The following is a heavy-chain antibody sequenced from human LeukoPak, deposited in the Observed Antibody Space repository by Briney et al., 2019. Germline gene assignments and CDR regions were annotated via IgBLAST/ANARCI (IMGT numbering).Heavy chain of an antibody. D-gene: IGHD1-26*01. V-gene: IGHV4-59*01. J-gene: IGHJ5*02. CDR1: GASLSSYY. CDR2: ISDTGKT. Sequence: SETLSLTFSVSGASLSSYYWDWLRQSPGKGLEWIGYISDTGKTDSTPSLKSRVTISLGTPKTQFSLRLRSVTAADSAVYYCATGYYEPFATWGPGILVTVSS. CDR3: ATGYYEPFAT.